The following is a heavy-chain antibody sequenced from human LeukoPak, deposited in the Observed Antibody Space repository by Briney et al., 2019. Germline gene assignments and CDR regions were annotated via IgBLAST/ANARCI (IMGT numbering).Heavy chain of an antibody. CDR1: GYTFTGYY. V-gene: IGHV1-2*02. CDR2: INPNSGGT. Sequence: ASVKVSCKASGYTFTGYYMHWVRQAPGQGLEWMGWINPNSGGTNYAQKFQGRVTMTRDTSISTAYMELSRLRTDDTAVYYCARDAARPGYYYYMDVWGKGTTVTVSS. CDR3: ARDAARPGYYYYMDV. J-gene: IGHJ6*03. D-gene: IGHD6-6*01.